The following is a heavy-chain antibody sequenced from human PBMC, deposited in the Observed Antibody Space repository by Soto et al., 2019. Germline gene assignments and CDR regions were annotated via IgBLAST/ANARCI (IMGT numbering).Heavy chain of an antibody. D-gene: IGHD1-26*01. CDR2: INNDGTRT. J-gene: IGHJ4*02. CDR3: TRDENGVGPTQDY. V-gene: IGHV3-74*01. CDR1: GLTFSHYW. Sequence: EMQLVESGGGLVQPGGSLRLSCAASGLTFSHYWMHWVRQVPGKGLVWVSRINNDGTRTFYADSVKGRFTVSRDNAKNTLYLQMNSLRAEDTALYYCTRDENGVGPTQDYWGQGTLVTVSS.